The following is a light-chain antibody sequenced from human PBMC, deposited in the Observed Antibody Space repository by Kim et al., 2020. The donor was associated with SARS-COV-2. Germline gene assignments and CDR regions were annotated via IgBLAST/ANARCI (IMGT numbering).Light chain of an antibody. J-gene: IGKJ1*01. CDR1: QSVSPS. Sequence: VGDTVTITCRASQSVSPSLAWFRHKPGKAPSLLMYKASSLESGVPSRFSGSGSGTEFTLTITSLQPDDFSTYYCQQYKTYPWTFGQGTKVDIK. CDR2: KAS. CDR3: QQYKTYPWT. V-gene: IGKV1-5*03.